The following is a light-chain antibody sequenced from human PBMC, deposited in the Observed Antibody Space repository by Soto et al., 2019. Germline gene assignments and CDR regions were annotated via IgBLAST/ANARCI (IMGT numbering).Light chain of an antibody. J-gene: IGKJ5*01. V-gene: IGKV3-20*01. CDR3: QHYGSSPWT. CDR2: DAS. Sequence: EIVLTQSPGTLSLSPGERATLSCRASQSVSSSYLAWYQQKPGQATRLLIYDASSRATGIPDRFSGSGSGTDFTLTISRLEPEDFAVFYCQHYGSSPWTFGQGTRLEIK. CDR1: QSVSSSY.